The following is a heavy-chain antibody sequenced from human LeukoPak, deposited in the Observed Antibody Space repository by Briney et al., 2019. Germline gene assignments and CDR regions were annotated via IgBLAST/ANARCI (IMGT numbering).Heavy chain of an antibody. CDR2: IYYSGST. CDR1: GGSISSYY. J-gene: IGHJ4*02. Sequence: PSETLSLTCTVSGGSISSYYWSWIRQPPGEGLEWIGYIYYSGSTNYNPSLKSRVTISVDTSKNQFSLKLSSVTAADTAVYYCARVPPYYYDSSGSFDYWGQGTLVTVSS. D-gene: IGHD3-22*01. CDR3: ARVPPYYYDSSGSFDY. V-gene: IGHV4-59*01.